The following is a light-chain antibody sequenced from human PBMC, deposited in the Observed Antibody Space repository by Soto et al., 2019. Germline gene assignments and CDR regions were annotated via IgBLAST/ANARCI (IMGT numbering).Light chain of an antibody. CDR2: DTS. V-gene: IGKV3D-15*01. J-gene: IGKJ1*01. CDR3: QQYSNWPRT. Sequence: EIVLTQSPGTLSLSPGERATLSCRASQSVSSNYLAWYQQKPGQAPRLLIYDTSNRATGVPPRFSGSGSGTEFILTISSLQSEDFAVYYCQQYSNWPRTFGQGTKVDIK. CDR1: QSVSSN.